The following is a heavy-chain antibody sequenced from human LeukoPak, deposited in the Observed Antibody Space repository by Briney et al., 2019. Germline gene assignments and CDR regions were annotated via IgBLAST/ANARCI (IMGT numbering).Heavy chain of an antibody. D-gene: IGHD3-10*01. V-gene: IGHV4-38-2*01. Sequence: PSETLSLTCVVSGYSISSGDYWGWIRQPPGKGLEWIGNIYHSGSTFYNPSLKSRVTISVHTSKNQFSLKLSSVTAADTAVYYCARITGSYYYYYMDVWGKGTTVTVSS. CDR3: ARITGSYYYYYMDV. CDR1: GYSISSGDY. J-gene: IGHJ6*03. CDR2: IYHSGST.